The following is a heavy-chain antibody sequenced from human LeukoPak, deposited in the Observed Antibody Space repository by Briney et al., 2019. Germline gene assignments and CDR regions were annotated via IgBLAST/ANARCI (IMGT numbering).Heavy chain of an antibody. J-gene: IGHJ3*02. CDR3: ARHVTTASAARGFDI. Sequence: GESLKISCKGSGYSFTSYWVAWVRQMPGKGLEWMGIIYPRDSDTRYSPSFQGQVTISADKSINTAYLQWSGLKASDTGVYYCARHVTTASAARGFDIWGQGTMVTVSS. D-gene: IGHD1-14*01. V-gene: IGHV5-51*01. CDR2: IYPRDSDT. CDR1: GYSFTSYW.